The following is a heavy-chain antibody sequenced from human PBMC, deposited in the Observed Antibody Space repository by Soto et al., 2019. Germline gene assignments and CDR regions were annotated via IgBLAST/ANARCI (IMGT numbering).Heavy chain of an antibody. J-gene: IGHJ6*02. CDR3: ARNDAYDLDV. D-gene: IGHD5-12*01. CDR1: GGSISTTYW. V-gene: IGHV4-4*02. CDR2: IHHGTGA. Sequence: QVQLQESGPGLVKPSGTLSLTCAVSGGSISTTYWWSWVRQSPGKGLEWIGEIHHGTGANYNPSLNSRVTISLDKSKTQLLLRRTCVTVAATAVYSCARNDAYDLDVWGQGTTVSVSS.